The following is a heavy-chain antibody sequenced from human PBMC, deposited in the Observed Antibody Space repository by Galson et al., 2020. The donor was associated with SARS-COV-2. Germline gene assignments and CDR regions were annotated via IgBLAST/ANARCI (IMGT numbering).Heavy chain of an antibody. CDR1: GTSISSGSYS. CDR3: ARLHYGEYAPEAFDI. Sequence: SETLSLTCAVSGTSISSGSYSWNWIRQPKGKGLEWIGYISHSGGTYYNPSLKSRVTISGDRSKNQFSLRLSSVTAADTAVYYCARLHYGEYAPEAFDIWGPGTRVTVAS. CDR2: ISHSGGT. J-gene: IGHJ3*02. D-gene: IGHD4-17*01. V-gene: IGHV4-30-2*01.